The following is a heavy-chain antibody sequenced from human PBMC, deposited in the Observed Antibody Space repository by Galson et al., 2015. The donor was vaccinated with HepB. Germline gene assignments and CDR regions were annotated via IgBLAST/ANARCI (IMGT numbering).Heavy chain of an antibody. Sequence: SLRLSCAASGFTFNTYAIHWVRQAPGKGLEWVALISYDGSNKYYADSVKGRFTISRDNSKNTLFLQMNSLRKEDTAVYYCARTLAAVGRAYFDHWGQGTLGTVSS. J-gene: IGHJ4*02. CDR2: ISYDGSNK. D-gene: IGHD6-13*01. V-gene: IGHV3-30*04. CDR1: GFTFNTYA. CDR3: ARTLAAVGRAYFDH.